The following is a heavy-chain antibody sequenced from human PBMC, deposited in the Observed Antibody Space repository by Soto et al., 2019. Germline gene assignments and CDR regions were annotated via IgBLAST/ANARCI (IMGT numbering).Heavy chain of an antibody. CDR1: GFTFDDYG. D-gene: IGHD1-26*01. J-gene: IGHJ4*02. Sequence: PGGSLRLSCAASGFTFDDYGMSWVRQAPGKGLEWVSGINWNGGSTGYADSVKGRFTISRDIAKNSLFLQMNSLRAEDTALYRCARGSQMAVAASPSDYWGQGTLVTVSS. CDR2: INWNGGST. CDR3: ARGSQMAVAASPSDY. V-gene: IGHV3-20*01.